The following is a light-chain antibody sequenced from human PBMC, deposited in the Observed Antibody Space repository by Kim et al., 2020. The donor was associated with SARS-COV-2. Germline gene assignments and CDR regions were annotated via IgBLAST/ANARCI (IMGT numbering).Light chain of an antibody. CDR1: QSVGTN. Sequence: EIVMTQSPATLSVSPGERVTLSCRASQSVGTNLAWYQQKPGQTTRLLIYGASSRATGIPARFSGSGSGTEFTLTISSLQSEDFAVYYCHHYIHWRGFGQGTKVDIK. CDR2: GAS. CDR3: HHYIHWRG. V-gene: IGKV3-15*01. J-gene: IGKJ1*01.